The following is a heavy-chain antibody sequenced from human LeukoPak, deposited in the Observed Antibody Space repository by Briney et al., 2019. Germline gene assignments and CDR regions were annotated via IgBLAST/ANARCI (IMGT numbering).Heavy chain of an antibody. Sequence: GGSLRLSCAASGFTFSDYYMSWIRQAPGKGLEWVSYISSSGSTIYYADSVKGRFTISRDNAKNSLYLQMNSLRAEDTAVYYCARSPLLLGYCSGGSCSGPVDYWGQGTLVTVSS. J-gene: IGHJ4*02. CDR3: ARSPLLLGYCSGGSCSGPVDY. D-gene: IGHD2-15*01. V-gene: IGHV3-11*01. CDR1: GFTFSDYY. CDR2: ISSSGSTI.